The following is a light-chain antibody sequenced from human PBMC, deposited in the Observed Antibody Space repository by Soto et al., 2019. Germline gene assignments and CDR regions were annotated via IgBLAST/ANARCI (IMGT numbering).Light chain of an antibody. J-gene: IGLJ3*02. V-gene: IGLV2-14*01. CDR3: SSFTRSTAVV. Sequence: QSVLTQPASVSGSPGQSITISCTGTSSDVGGFDYVSWYQHLPGKAPKLMISQVNNRPSGVSNRFSGSKSGNTASLTISGLQAEDEADYYCSSFTRSTAVVFGGGTKLNVL. CDR2: QVN. CDR1: SSDVGGFDY.